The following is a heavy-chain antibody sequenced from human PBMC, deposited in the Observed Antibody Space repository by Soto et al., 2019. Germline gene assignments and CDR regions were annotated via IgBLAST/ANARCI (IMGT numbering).Heavy chain of an antibody. V-gene: IGHV1-69*01. CDR2: IIPISGTA. CDR1: GGTFSNYA. Sequence: QVQLVQYRAEVKKPGSSVKVSCKASGGTFSNYAISWVRQAPGQGLEWMGGIIPISGTANYAQKFQGRVTITAGESTSTAYMELSSLRSEDTAVYYCARSQGSSTSLEIYYYYYYGMDVWGQGTTVTVSS. J-gene: IGHJ6*02. CDR3: ARSQGSSTSLEIYYYYYYGMDV. D-gene: IGHD2-2*01.